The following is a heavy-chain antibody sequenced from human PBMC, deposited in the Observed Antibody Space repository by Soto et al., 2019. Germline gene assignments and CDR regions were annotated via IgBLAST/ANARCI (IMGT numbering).Heavy chain of an antibody. CDR2: IWYDGSNK. CDR1: GFTFSSYG. J-gene: IGHJ6*02. V-gene: IGHV3-33*01. CDR3: ARDSLLVPAAIDYYYYYGMDV. Sequence: PGGSLRLSCAASGFTFSSYGMHWVRQAPGKGLEWVAVIWYDGSNKYYADSVKGRFTISRDNSKNTLYLQMNSLRAEDTAVYYCARDSLLVPAAIDYYYYYGMDVWGQGTTVTVSS. D-gene: IGHD2-2*01.